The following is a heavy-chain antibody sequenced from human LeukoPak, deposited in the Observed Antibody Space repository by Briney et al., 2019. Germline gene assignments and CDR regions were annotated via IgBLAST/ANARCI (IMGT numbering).Heavy chain of an antibody. D-gene: IGHD3-22*01. CDR3: ARRFSDSSGYYRFDF. V-gene: IGHV3-23*01. J-gene: IGHJ4*02. Sequence: GGSLRLSCAASGFTFNNYAMNWVRQAPGKGLEWVSALSDSGSGTYYADSVKGRCTISRGNSKNTLYLQMNGLRAEDTAVYYCARRFSDSSGYYRFDFWGQGTLVTVSS. CDR1: GFTFNNYA. CDR2: LSDSGSGT.